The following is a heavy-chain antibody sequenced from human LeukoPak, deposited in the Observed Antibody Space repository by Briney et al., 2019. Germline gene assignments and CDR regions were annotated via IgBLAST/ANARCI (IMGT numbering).Heavy chain of an antibody. CDR1: GFTFSSYE. Sequence: GGSLRLSCAASGFTFSSYEMNWVRQAPGKGLEWVSYISSFGSTIYYADSVKGRFTISRDNAKNSLYLQMNSLRAEDTAVYYCARDLIYGSGEYWGQGTLVTVSS. D-gene: IGHD3-10*01. J-gene: IGHJ4*02. V-gene: IGHV3-48*03. CDR3: ARDLIYGSGEY. CDR2: ISSFGSTI.